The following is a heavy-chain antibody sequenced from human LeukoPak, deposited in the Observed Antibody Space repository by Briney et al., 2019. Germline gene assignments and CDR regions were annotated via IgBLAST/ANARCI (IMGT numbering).Heavy chain of an antibody. CDR2: ISGYNGIT. J-gene: IGHJ4*02. CDR1: GYTFSSYG. V-gene: IGHV1-18*01. D-gene: IGHD1-26*01. Sequence: ASVKVSCKASGYTFSSYGISWVRQAPGQGLERMGWISGYNGITSYAQTLEGRVTMTTDTSTTTAYMELRSLRSDDTAVYYCARGDYSGSYYYFDYWGQGTLVTVSS. CDR3: ARGDYSGSYYYFDY.